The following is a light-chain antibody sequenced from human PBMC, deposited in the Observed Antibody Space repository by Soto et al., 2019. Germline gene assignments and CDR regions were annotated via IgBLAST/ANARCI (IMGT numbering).Light chain of an antibody. J-gene: IGKJ4*01. Sequence: QLTQSPSSLSASVGDRVTITCRASQGINSYLVWYQQKPGKAPKLLIYAASTLQSGVPSRFSGSGSGTDFTLTFSSLQPEDSAVYYCQQINSYPLTFGGGTKVEIK. CDR2: AAS. CDR1: QGINSY. CDR3: QQINSYPLT. V-gene: IGKV1-9*01.